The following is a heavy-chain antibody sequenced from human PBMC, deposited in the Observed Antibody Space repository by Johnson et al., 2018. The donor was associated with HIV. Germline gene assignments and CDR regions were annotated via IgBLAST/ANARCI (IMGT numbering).Heavy chain of an antibody. V-gene: IGHV3-30*03. J-gene: IGHJ3*02. CDR3: ARGAAVSGTLVDPFDI. CDR2: ASYDGDNK. Sequence: QVQLVESGGGVVQPGGSLRLSCAASGFTFSSYGMHWVRQAPGKGLEWVAVASYDGDNKYYADSVNGRFTISKDNSKDTLYMEMNNLRLEDTAVYYCARGAAVSGTLVDPFDIWGRGTMVTVSS. D-gene: IGHD1-26*01. CDR1: GFTFSSYG.